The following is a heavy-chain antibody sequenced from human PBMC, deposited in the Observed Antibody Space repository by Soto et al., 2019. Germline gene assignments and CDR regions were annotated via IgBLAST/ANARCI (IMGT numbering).Heavy chain of an antibody. CDR3: AKYDYYYDSSGYYSSPRLDV. D-gene: IGHD3-22*01. Sequence: PSETLSLTCTVSGGSISSGDYYWSWIRQPPGKGLGWIGSIYYSGSTYYNPSLKSRVTISVDTSKNQFSLKLSSVTAADTAVYYCAKYDYYYDSSGYYSSPRLDVWGQGTTVTVSS. CDR1: GGSISSGDYY. V-gene: IGHV4-31*03. CDR2: IYYSGST. J-gene: IGHJ6*02.